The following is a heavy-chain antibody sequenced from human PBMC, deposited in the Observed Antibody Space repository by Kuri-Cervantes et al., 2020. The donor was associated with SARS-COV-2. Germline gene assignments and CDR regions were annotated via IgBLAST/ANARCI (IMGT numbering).Heavy chain of an antibody. Sequence: SETLSLTCTVSGGSISSSSYYWGWIRQPPGKGLEWIGSIYYSGITYYNPSLKSRVTISVDTSKNQFPLKLSSVTAADTAVYYCARTTSIADRDWFSYYYYMDVWGKGTTVTVSS. J-gene: IGHJ6*03. D-gene: IGHD6-6*01. V-gene: IGHV4-39*06. CDR2: IYYSGIT. CDR1: GGSISSSSYY. CDR3: ARTTSIADRDWFSYYYYMDV.